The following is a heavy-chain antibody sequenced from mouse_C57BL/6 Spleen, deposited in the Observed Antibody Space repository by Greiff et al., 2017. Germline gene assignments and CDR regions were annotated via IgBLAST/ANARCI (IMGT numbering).Heavy chain of an antibody. J-gene: IGHJ4*01. CDR2: ISSGSSTI. CDR3: ARGGYYGSSYSAMDY. Sequence: EVQGVESGGGLVKPGGSLKLSCAASGFTFSDYGMHWVRQAPEKGLEWVAYISSGSSTIYYADTVKGRFTISRDNAKNTLFLQMTSLRSEDTAMYYCARGGYYGSSYSAMDYWGQGTSVTVSS. D-gene: IGHD1-1*01. CDR1: GFTFSDYG. V-gene: IGHV5-17*01.